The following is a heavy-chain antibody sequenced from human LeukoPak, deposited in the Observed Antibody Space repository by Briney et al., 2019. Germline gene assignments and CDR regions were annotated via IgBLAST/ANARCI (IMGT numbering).Heavy chain of an antibody. CDR1: GFTFSSYG. Sequence: PGRSLRLSCAASGFTFSSYGMHWVRQAPGKGLEWVAAIWYDGSNKNHADSVKGRFTISRDNSKNTLYLQMNSLRAEDTAVYYCARDFYGDFSKFDYWGQGTLVTVSS. D-gene: IGHD4-17*01. J-gene: IGHJ4*02. CDR2: IWYDGSNK. V-gene: IGHV3-33*01. CDR3: ARDFYGDFSKFDY.